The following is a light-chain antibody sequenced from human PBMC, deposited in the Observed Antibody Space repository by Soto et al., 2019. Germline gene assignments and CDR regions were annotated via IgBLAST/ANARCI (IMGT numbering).Light chain of an antibody. CDR1: QSVSSSY. CDR3: QQYGSSPPWT. V-gene: IGKV3-20*01. J-gene: IGKJ1*01. Sequence: EIVLTQSPGTLSLSPGERATLSCRANQSVSSSYLAWYQQKPGQAPRLLIYGASSRATGIPDRFSGSGSGTDFTLTISRLEPEAFAVYYYQQYGSSPPWTFGQGTQVEIK. CDR2: GAS.